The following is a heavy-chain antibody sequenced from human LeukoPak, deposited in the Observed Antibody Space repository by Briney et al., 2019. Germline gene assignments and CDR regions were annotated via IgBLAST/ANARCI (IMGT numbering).Heavy chain of an antibody. CDR2: IYYTGKI. D-gene: IGHD6-19*01. Sequence: SQTLSLTCAVSGGSINSHYWGWIRQPPGKGLQWIGDIYYTGKINYNPSLKSRVTITLDTSKDHLSLNLTSVLAADTAIYYCVRRDTGWNYFDYWGQGILVTVSS. V-gene: IGHV4-59*08. CDR3: VRRDTGWNYFDY. J-gene: IGHJ4*02. CDR1: GGSINSHY.